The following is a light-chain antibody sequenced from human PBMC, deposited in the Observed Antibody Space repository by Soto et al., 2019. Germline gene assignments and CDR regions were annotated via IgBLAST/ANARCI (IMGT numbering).Light chain of an antibody. CDR1: QSVSSN. J-gene: IGKJ2*01. CDR2: GAS. Sequence: EIVMTQSPATLSVSPGERATLSCRASQSVSSNVAWYQQKPGQAPRLLLYGASTRATGIPATFRGSRSGTAFTLTISSLQSEDFGIYYWQQYNNWPFTFGQGTKLEIK. V-gene: IGKV3-15*01. CDR3: QQYNNWPFT.